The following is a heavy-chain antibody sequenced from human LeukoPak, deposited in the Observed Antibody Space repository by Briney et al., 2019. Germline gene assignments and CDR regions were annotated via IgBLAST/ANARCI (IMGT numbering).Heavy chain of an antibody. V-gene: IGHV4-34*01. J-gene: IGHJ4*02. CDR2: INHSGST. D-gene: IGHD6-13*01. CDR1: GGSFSGYY. Sequence: SETLSLTCAVYGGSFSGYYWSWIRQPPGKGLEWIGEINHSGSTNYNPSLKSRVTISVDTSKNQFSLKLSSVTAADTAVYYCARDHSSSSEDYWGQGTLVTVSS. CDR3: ARDHSSSSEDY.